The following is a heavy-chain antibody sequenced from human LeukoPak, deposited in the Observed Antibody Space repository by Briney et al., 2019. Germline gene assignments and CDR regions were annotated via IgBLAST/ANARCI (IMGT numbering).Heavy chain of an antibody. CDR3: ARTTRVTPDGRAEYFED. Sequence: PSETLSLTCTVSGVSISTSCWSWIRQYPGRGLEWVGYRCDDGRDLYNPSLRSRVSRVTISVDASEKQFSLSLRSVTAADTAMYYCARTTRVTPDGRAEYFEDWGQGTLVIVSS. D-gene: IGHD4-11*01. CDR1: GVSISTSC. CDR2: RCDDGRD. V-gene: IGHV4-59*03. J-gene: IGHJ1*01.